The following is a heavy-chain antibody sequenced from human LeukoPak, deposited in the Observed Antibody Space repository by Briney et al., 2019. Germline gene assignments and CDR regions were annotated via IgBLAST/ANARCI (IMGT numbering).Heavy chain of an antibody. CDR1: GFTFSGSA. J-gene: IGHJ4*02. D-gene: IGHD3-22*01. CDR3: AREEYYYDSSGYYLPYYFDY. V-gene: IGHV3-73*01. CDR2: IRSKANSYAT. Sequence: GGSLRLSCAASGFTFSGSAMHWVRQASGKGLEWVGRIRSKANSYATAYAASVKGRFTISRDDSKNTAYLQMNSLKTEDTAVYYCAREEYYYDSSGYYLPYYFDYWGQGTLVTVSS.